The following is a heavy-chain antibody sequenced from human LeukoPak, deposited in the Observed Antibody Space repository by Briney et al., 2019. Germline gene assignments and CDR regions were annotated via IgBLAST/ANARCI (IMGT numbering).Heavy chain of an antibody. J-gene: IGHJ4*02. D-gene: IGHD3-3*02. Sequence: PSETLSLTCTVSGGPFSSYYWSWIRQPPGKGREWIGYIYYTGSANYNPSLKSRVTMSVDTSKNQFSLKLSSVTAADTAVYYCARQRADRIFGVVMGFGLDYWGRGTLVTVSS. CDR1: GGPFSSYY. V-gene: IGHV4-59*12. CDR2: IYYTGSA. CDR3: ARQRADRIFGVVMGFGLDY.